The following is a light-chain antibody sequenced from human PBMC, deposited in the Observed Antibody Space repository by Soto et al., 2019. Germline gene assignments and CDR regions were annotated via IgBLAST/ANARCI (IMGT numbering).Light chain of an antibody. J-gene: IGKJ5*01. Sequence: EIVLTQSPATLSLSPWERATLSCRASQSVSSYLAWYQQKPGLAPRLLIYDASNRATGIPARFSGSGSGTDFTLTISSLEPEDFAVYYCQQRSNWQVTFGQGTRLEIK. CDR1: QSVSSY. V-gene: IGKV3-11*01. CDR2: DAS. CDR3: QQRSNWQVT.